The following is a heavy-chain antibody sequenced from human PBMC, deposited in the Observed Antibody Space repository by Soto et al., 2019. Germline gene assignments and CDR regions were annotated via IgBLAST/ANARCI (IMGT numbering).Heavy chain of an antibody. V-gene: IGHV5-51*01. CDR1: GYSFSNYW. J-gene: IGHJ4*02. CDR3: PRRGPSVPGNYVF. D-gene: IGHD3-10*01. CDR2: IFPDDSDT. Sequence: GESLKISCKGSGYSFSNYWIGWVRQTPGKGLEWMGIIFPDDSDTRYSPSLQGQVTISADRSISTAYLQWSSLKASDTAIYYCPRRGPSVPGNYVFWGLAALVT.